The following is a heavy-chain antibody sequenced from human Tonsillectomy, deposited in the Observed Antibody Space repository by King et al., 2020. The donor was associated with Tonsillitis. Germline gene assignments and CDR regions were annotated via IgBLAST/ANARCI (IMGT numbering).Heavy chain of an antibody. CDR2: IYYSGSA. V-gene: IGHV4-39*02. CDR3: AGWGTVVVVAAHNWFDP. D-gene: IGHD2-15*01. CDR1: GGSISNSNYY. Sequence: LQLQESGPGLVKPSETLSLTCTVSGGSISNSNYYWGWIRQPPGKGLEWIGTIYYSGSAYPNPSLKSRVTMSIDTSKNHFSLRLSSVTAADTAVYYCAGWGTVVVVAAHNWFDPWGQGALVTVSS. J-gene: IGHJ5*02.